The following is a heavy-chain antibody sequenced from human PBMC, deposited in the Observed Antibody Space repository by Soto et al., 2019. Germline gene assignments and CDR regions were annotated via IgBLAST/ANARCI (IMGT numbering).Heavy chain of an antibody. CDR2: IAPHSGRT. V-gene: IGHV1-18*04. CDR1: GYAFTSYG. CDR3: ARAATGRYHAAY. D-gene: IGHD3-10*01. Sequence: QVQLVQSGPEVKNPGASVRVSCVASGYAFTSYGVNWVRQAPGQGLEWMGWIAPHSGRTTYLPKFQGSVTMTADVSTNTAYIELRGLKSDDTGIYFCARAATGRYHAAYWGQGTVVTVSS. J-gene: IGHJ4*02.